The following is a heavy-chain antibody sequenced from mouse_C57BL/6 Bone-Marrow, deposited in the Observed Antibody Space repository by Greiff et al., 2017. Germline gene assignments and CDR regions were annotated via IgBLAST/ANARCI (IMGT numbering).Heavy chain of an antibody. Sequence: VQLQQSGPELVKPGASVKISCKASGYAFSSSWMNWVKQRPGKGLEWIGRIYPGDGDTNYNGKFKGKATLTADKSSSTAYMQLSSLTSEDSAVYFCARSATTVVAPLWYFEGWGTGTTVTVAS. CDR1: GYAFSSSW. CDR3: ARSATTVVAPLWYFEG. D-gene: IGHD1-1*01. CDR2: IYPGDGDT. J-gene: IGHJ1*03. V-gene: IGHV1-82*01.